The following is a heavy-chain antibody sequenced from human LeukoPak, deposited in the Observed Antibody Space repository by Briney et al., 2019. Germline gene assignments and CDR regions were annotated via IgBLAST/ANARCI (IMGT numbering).Heavy chain of an antibody. Sequence: SETLSLTCAVYGGSFSGYYWSWIRQPPGKGLEWIGEINHSGSTNYNPSLKSRVTISVDTSKNQFSLKLSSVTAADTAVYYCARGGYSYGRFDYWGQGTLVTVSP. V-gene: IGHV4-34*01. CDR3: ARGGYSYGRFDY. J-gene: IGHJ4*02. CDR2: INHSGST. D-gene: IGHD5-18*01. CDR1: GGSFSGYY.